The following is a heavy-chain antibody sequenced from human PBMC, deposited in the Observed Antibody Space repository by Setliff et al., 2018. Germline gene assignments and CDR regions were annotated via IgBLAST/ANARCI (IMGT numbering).Heavy chain of an antibody. CDR2: IYPGDSDT. D-gene: IGHD3-22*01. Sequence: GESLKISCKGSGYSFTSYWIGWVRQMPGKGLEWMGIIYPGDSDTRYSPSFQGQVTISADKSISTAYLQWSSLKASDTAVYYCARHADYYDSSGYSVNDAFDIWGQGTMVTVSS. CDR3: ARHADYYDSSGYSVNDAFDI. CDR1: GYSFTSYW. V-gene: IGHV5-51*01. J-gene: IGHJ3*02.